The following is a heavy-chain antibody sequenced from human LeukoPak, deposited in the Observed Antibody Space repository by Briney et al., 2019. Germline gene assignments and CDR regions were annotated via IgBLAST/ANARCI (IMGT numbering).Heavy chain of an antibody. J-gene: IGHJ4*02. D-gene: IGHD4-17*01. V-gene: IGHV4-59*01. Sequence: PSETLSLTCTVSGGSISSYYWSWIRQPPGKGLEWIGYIYYSGSTNYNPSLKSRVTISVDTSKNQFSLKLSSVTAADTAVYYCARGGDYETYYFDYWGQGTLVTVSS. CDR2: IYYSGST. CDR3: ARGGDYETYYFDY. CDR1: GGSISSYY.